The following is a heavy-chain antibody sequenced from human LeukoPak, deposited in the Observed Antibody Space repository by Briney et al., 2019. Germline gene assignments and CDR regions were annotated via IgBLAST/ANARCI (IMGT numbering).Heavy chain of an antibody. CDR2: ICYSGST. D-gene: IGHD5-18*01. J-gene: IGHJ4*02. Sequence: SQTLSLTCTVSGGSISSGGYYWSWIPQQPGKGLEWIGYICYSGSTYYNPSLKSRVTISVDTSKNQFSLKLSSVTAADTAMYFCARELEFSYGRFFAYWGQGTLVTVSS. CDR1: GGSISSGGYY. V-gene: IGHV4-31*03. CDR3: ARELEFSYGRFFAY.